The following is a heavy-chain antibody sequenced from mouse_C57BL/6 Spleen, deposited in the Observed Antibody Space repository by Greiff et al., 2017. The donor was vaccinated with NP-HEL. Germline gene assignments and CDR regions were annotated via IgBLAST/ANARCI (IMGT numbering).Heavy chain of an antibody. J-gene: IGHJ2*01. D-gene: IGHD2-1*01. CDR2: IDPENGDT. Sequence: VQLKESGAELVRPGASVKLSCTASGFNIKDDYMHWVKQRPEQGLEWIGWIDPENGDTEYASKFQGKATITADTSSNTAYLQLSSLTSEDTAVYYCTIYYGNLDYWGQGTTLTVSS. V-gene: IGHV14-4*01. CDR3: TIYYGNLDY. CDR1: GFNIKDDY.